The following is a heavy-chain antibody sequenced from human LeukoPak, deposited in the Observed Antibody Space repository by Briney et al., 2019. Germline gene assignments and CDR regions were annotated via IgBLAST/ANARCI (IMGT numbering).Heavy chain of an antibody. V-gene: IGHV4-30-2*01. J-gene: IGHJ5*02. D-gene: IGHD1-26*01. CDR3: ARGGSYHLPGDS. CDR2: MYQSGST. CDR1: GGSISSGGYY. Sequence: SQTLSLTCTFSGGSISSGGYYRNWIRQPPGKGLEWIGYMYQSGSTYYNPSLKSRVTISVDTSKNQFSLNLNSVTAADTAVYYCARGGSYHLPGDSWGQGTLVTVSS.